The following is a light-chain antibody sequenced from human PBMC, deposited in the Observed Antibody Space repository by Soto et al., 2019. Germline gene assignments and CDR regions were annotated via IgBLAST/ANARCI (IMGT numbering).Light chain of an antibody. CDR2: AAS. V-gene: IGKV1-27*01. J-gene: IGKJ3*01. Sequence: DIQMTQSPSSLYASVGDRVTITCRASQDISNYLAWYQQKPGKVPQLLIYAASTLQSGFPSRFSGSGSGTDFTLTISSLQPEDVATYYCQKYNSAPIPFGPGTKVDIK. CDR3: QKYNSAPIP. CDR1: QDISNY.